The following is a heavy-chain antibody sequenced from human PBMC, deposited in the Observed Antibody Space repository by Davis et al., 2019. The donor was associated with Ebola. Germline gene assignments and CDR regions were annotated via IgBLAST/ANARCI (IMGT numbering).Heavy chain of an antibody. CDR1: GFTFSDYY. Sequence: GESLKISCAASGFTFSDYYMSWIRQAPGKGLEWVSYISSSGSTIYYADSVKGRFTISRDNAKNSLYLQMNSLRAEDTAVYYCARVAEGYSSSWYYGGDAFDIWGQGTMVTVSS. V-gene: IGHV3-11*04. CDR3: ARVAEGYSSSWYYGGDAFDI. D-gene: IGHD6-13*01. J-gene: IGHJ3*02. CDR2: ISSSGSTI.